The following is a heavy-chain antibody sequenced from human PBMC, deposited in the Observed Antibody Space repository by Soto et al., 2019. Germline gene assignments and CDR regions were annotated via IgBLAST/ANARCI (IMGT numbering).Heavy chain of an antibody. CDR2: LYDVDGT. V-gene: IGHV3-53*01. J-gene: IGHJ3*01. CDR1: GLTVSGKKY. Sequence: DVHLVESGGGLIQPGESLRLSCAAFGLTVSGKKYVAWVRQAPGKGLAWVSALYDVDGTYYADSVKGRFTTSRDSSKTTVYLQMNGLRPDDTAVYYCASWHEREHAYDVWGQGTTVTVSS. CDR3: ASWHEREHAYDV. D-gene: IGHD1-1*01.